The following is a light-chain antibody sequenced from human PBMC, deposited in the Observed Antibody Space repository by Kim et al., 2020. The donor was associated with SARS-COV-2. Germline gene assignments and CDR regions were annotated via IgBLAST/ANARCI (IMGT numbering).Light chain of an antibody. V-gene: IGLV3-1*01. CDR2: QDS. CDR3: QAWDSNTDWV. Sequence: VPPEQTASITGSGDKWGDRSANWYQQKPGQSPVLVIYQDSKRPAGIPERFSGSSSGNTATLTISGTQAMDEADYYCQAWDSNTDWVFGGGTQLTVL. CDR1: KWGDRS. J-gene: IGLJ3*02.